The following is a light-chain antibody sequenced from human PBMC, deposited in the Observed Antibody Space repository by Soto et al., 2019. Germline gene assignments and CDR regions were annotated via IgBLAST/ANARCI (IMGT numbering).Light chain of an antibody. V-gene: IGKV3-11*01. J-gene: IGKJ2*01. CDR2: ADS. Sequence: EVVLTQSPATLSLSPGERATLSCRASENVRTFVDWYQQKPGQAPRLLIYADSNRATGIPARFSGSGSGTVFTLTINSLQPEDFATYYCQQIHSTSSYTFGQGTKVDIK. CDR3: QQIHSTSSYT. CDR1: ENVRTF.